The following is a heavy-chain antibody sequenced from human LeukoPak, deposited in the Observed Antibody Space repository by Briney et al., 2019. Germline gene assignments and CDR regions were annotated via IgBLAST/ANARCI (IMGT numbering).Heavy chain of an antibody. V-gene: IGHV3-30*18. D-gene: IGHD3-22*01. CDR3: AKDRGGYYDSSGYPFVFDY. Sequence: GGSLRLSCAASGFTFSSYGMHWVRQAPGKGLEWVAVISYDGSNKYYADSVKGRFTISRDNSKHTLSLQMNSLRAGDTAVYYCAKDRGGYYDSSGYPFVFDYWGQGTLVTVSS. CDR2: ISYDGSNK. J-gene: IGHJ4*02. CDR1: GFTFSSYG.